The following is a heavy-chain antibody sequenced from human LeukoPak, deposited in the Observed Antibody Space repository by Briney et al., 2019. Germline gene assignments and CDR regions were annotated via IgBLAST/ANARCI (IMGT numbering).Heavy chain of an antibody. D-gene: IGHD1-26*01. J-gene: IGHJ5*02. CDR2: IIPIFGTA. V-gene: IGHV1-69*06. CDR1: GGTFSSYA. CDR3: ARGGPKWELLDSHWFDP. Sequence: SVKVSRKASGGTFSSYAISWVRQAPGQGLEWMGGIIPIFGTANYAQKFQGRVTITADKSTSTAYMELSSLRSEDAAVYYCARGGPKWELLDSHWFDPWGQGTLVTVSS.